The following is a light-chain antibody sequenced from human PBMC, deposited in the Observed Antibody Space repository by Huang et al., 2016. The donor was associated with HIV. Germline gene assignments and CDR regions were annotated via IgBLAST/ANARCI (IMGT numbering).Light chain of an antibody. CDR1: QTFNTN. J-gene: IGKJ1*01. Sequence: EIVMTQFPDTLSVSPGERVILTCRANQTFNTNLAWYQQRPGQSPKLLIYGAFTRAADVPHRFSGSGSGTDFTLTIDSLQSEDVAVYYCQQYNNWPPWTFGQGTKVDIK. CDR3: QQYNNWPPWT. CDR2: GAF. V-gene: IGKV3-15*01.